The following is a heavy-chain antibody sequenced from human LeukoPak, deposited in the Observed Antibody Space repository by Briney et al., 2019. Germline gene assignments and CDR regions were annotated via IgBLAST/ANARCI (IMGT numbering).Heavy chain of an antibody. Sequence: GRSLRLSCAASGFTFSSYGMHWVRQAPGKGLEWVAVIWYDGSNKYYADSVKGRFTISRDNSKNTLYLQMNSLRAEDTAVYYCARDKYYYDSSGSLDYWGQGTLVTVSS. CDR1: GFTFSSYG. CDR3: ARDKYYYDSSGSLDY. V-gene: IGHV3-33*01. D-gene: IGHD3-22*01. J-gene: IGHJ4*02. CDR2: IWYDGSNK.